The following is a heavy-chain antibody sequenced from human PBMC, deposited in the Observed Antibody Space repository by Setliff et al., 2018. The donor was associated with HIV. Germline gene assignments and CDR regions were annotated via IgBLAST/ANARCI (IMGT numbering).Heavy chain of an antibody. CDR1: GGSFTNYY. V-gene: IGHV4-34*01. D-gene: IGHD2-15*01. CDR2: INHSGST. J-gene: IGHJ4*02. Sequence: KTSETLSLTCVVYGGSFTNYYWSWIRQPPGKGLECIGEINHSGSTNYNPSVKSRVTISVDTSKNQFSLQLSSVTAADTAVYFCARHGGRYFDFWGPGTLVTVS. CDR3: ARHGGRYFDF.